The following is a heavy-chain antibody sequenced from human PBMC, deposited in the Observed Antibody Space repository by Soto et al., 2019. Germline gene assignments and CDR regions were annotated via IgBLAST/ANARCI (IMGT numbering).Heavy chain of an antibody. D-gene: IGHD2-2*02. CDR3: ARVNGCSSTSCDSYYYHMDV. Sequence: SETLSLTCTVSGGSISSGGYYWSWIRQHPGKGLEWIGYIYYSGSTYYNPSLKSRVTISVDTSKNQFSLKLSSVTAADTAVYYCARVNGCSSTSCDSYYYHMDVWGKGTTVTVSS. V-gene: IGHV4-31*03. J-gene: IGHJ6*03. CDR2: IYYSGST. CDR1: GGSISSGGYY.